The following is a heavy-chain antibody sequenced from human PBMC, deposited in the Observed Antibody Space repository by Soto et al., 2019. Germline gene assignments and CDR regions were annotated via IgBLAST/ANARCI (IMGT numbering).Heavy chain of an antibody. V-gene: IGHV1-46*01. CDR3: AREENCSGGTCYSEYFHR. Sequence: ASVKVSCKASGYLFTAYSMHWVRLAPGQGLEWMGVVNPSGGSTKYAQNFQGRVTMTRDTSTATIYMELSSLRSDDTAIYYCAREENCSGGTCYSEYFHRWGQGTLVTVS. CDR2: VNPSGGST. J-gene: IGHJ1*01. D-gene: IGHD2-15*01. CDR1: GYLFTAYS.